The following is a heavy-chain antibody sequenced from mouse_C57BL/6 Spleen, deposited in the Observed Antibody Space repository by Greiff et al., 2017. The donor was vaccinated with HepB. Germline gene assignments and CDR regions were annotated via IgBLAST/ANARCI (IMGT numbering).Heavy chain of an antibody. CDR2: IYIGNGYT. V-gene: IGHV1-58*01. J-gene: IGHJ4*01. Sequence: EVKLLESGAELVRPGSSVKLSCTTSGYTFTSYGIYWAKQRPGPGLEWIGYIYIGNGYTEYNETFKGKATLTSDTSSSTAYMQLSSRTSEDSAIYYCARQSLYAMDYWGQGTSVTVSS. CDR3: ARQSLYAMDY. CDR1: GYTFTSYG.